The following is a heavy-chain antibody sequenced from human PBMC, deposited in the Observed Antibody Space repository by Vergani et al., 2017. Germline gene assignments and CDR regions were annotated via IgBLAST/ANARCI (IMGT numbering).Heavy chain of an antibody. D-gene: IGHD3-3*01. Sequence: EVQLVESGGGLVQPGGSLRLSCAASGFTVSSNYMSWVRQAPGKGLEWVSAISGSGGSTYYADSVKGRFTISRDNSKNTLYLQMNSLKTEDTAVYYCTTADDFWSGYYFDYWGQGTLVTVSS. CDR1: GFTVSSNY. V-gene: IGHV3-23*04. J-gene: IGHJ4*02. CDR2: ISGSGGST. CDR3: TTADDFWSGYYFDY.